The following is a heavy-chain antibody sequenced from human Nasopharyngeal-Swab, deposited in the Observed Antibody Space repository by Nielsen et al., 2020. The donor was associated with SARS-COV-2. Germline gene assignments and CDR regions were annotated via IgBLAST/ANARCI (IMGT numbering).Heavy chain of an antibody. CDR2: IYYSGST. Sequence: SRQPPGKGLEWIGYIYYSGSTNYNPPLKSRVTISVDTSKNQFSLRLSSATAADTAVYFCARGWTGQYFLDYWGQGTLVTVSS. CDR3: ARGWTGQYFLDY. J-gene: IGHJ4*02. D-gene: IGHD3/OR15-3a*01. V-gene: IGHV4-59*01.